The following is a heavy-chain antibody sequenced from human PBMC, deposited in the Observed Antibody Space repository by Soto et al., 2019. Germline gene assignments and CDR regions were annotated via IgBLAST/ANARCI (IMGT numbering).Heavy chain of an antibody. Sequence: PSETLSLTCTVSGGSISSYYWSWIGQPAGKGLEWIGRIYTSGSTNYNPSLKSRVTMSVDTSKNQFSLKLSSVTAADTAVYYCASSLSGWYPGYFDYWGQGTLGTVSS. CDR3: ASSLSGWYPGYFDY. J-gene: IGHJ4*02. CDR1: GGSISSYY. CDR2: IYTSGST. D-gene: IGHD6-19*01. V-gene: IGHV4-4*07.